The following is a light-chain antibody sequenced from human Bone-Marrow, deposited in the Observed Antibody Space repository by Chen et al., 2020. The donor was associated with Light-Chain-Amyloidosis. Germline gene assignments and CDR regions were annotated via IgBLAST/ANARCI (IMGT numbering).Light chain of an antibody. CDR1: SFDY. J-gene: IGLJ2*01. V-gene: IGLV2-8*01. CDR2: EFT. Sequence: QTALTQPPSASGSPGHSVTISCTGFSFDYVSWYQQHPGKAPKLLIYEFTKRPSGVPARFSGTRSGTTASLTVSGLQAEDEADYHCGSYAGTNNWIVGGGTKLTVL. CDR3: GSYAGTNNWI.